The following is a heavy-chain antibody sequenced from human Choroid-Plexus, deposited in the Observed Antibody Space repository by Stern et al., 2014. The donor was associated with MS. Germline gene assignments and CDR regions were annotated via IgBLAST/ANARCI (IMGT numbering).Heavy chain of an antibody. CDR1: GFIFTNYG. Sequence: VQLVQSGGGVVQPGGSLRLSCEASGFIFTNYGMHWGRQAPGKGLDWGAVISDDGSVKYYSASAKGRFDISRDNSKQTVHLQMNSLTPEDTGLYYCAKAKRGYFGHIDFWGQGTLVSVSS. V-gene: IGHV3-30*18. CDR3: AKAKRGYFGHIDF. D-gene: IGHD3-9*01. J-gene: IGHJ4*02. CDR2: ISDDGSVK.